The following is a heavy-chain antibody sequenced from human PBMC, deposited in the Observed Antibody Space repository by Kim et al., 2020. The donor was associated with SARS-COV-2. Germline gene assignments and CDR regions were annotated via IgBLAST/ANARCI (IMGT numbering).Heavy chain of an antibody. J-gene: IGHJ6*01. CDR1: GFTFSSDA. CDR3: ESALAADYTLDYYGMDV. D-gene: IGHD2-15*01. Sequence: GGSLRLSCAASGFTFSSDAMHWVRQAPGKGLEWVGVITYDGSSKYYADSVKGRFTITRDNSKNTLNPQMNSLRPEDTAAYYCESALAADYTLDYYGMDV. CDR2: ITYDGSSK. V-gene: IGHV3-30-3*01.